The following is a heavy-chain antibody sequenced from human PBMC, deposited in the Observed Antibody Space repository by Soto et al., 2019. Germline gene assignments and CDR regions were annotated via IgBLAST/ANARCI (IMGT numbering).Heavy chain of an antibody. V-gene: IGHV3-23*01. CDR2: LSGSGSST. CDR3: ATGGVTRSYYYAMDV. Sequence: EVQLLESEGGLVQPGRSLRLSCAASGFIFSDYAMSWVRQAPGKGLEWVSALSGSGSSTYYADSVKGRFTISRDNLKNTVSLQMNNLTAEDTAVYYCATGGVTRSYYYAMDVWGQGTTVTVSS. J-gene: IGHJ6*02. CDR1: GFIFSDYA.